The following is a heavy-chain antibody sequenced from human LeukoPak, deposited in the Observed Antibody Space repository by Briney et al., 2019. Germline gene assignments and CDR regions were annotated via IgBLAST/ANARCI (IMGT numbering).Heavy chain of an antibody. CDR3: AKNYYDSSGLY. V-gene: IGHV3-23*01. Sequence: SGGSLRLSSAPPGFTFSSYAMSWVRQTPGKGLEWVAAISGSGGSTYYAVSVKGRFTISRDNSKNTLYLQMNSLRAEDTAVYYCAKNYYDSSGLYWGQGTLVTVSS. J-gene: IGHJ4*02. D-gene: IGHD3-22*01. CDR1: GFTFSSYA. CDR2: ISGSGGST.